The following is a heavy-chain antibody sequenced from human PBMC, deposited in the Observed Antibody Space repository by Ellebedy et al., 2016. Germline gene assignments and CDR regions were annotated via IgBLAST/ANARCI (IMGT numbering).Heavy chain of an antibody. CDR2: ISAGGDIT. CDR3: AHATVRA. J-gene: IGHJ5*02. CDR1: GFTFRNFF. V-gene: IGHV3-23*01. Sequence: GESLKISXVASGFTFRNFFMSWVRQAPGGGLEWVSTISAGGDITFSADSVKGRFTISRDNSRDTLYLQMNALRAEDTAVYYCAHATVRAWGQGTLVTVSS. D-gene: IGHD3-10*01.